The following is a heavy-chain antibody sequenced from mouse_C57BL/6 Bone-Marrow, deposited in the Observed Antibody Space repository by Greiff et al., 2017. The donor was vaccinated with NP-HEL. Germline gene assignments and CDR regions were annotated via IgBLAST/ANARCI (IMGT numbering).Heavy chain of an antibody. CDR3: ARSRWFLYYYAMDY. V-gene: IGHV1-53*01. D-gene: IGHD2-3*01. CDR1: GYTFTSYW. Sequence: QVQLQQSGTELVKPGASVKLSCKASGYTFTSYWMHWVKQRPGQGLEWIGNINPSNGGTNYNEKFKSKATLTVDKSSSTAYMQLSSLTSEDSAVYYGARSRWFLYYYAMDYWGQGTSVTVSS. J-gene: IGHJ4*01. CDR2: INPSNGGT.